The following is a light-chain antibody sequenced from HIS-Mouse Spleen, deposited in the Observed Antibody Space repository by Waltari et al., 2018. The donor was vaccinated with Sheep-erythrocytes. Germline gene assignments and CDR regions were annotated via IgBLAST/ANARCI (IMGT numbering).Light chain of an antibody. V-gene: IGKV1D-8*02. CDR2: AAS. J-gene: IGKJ1*01. CDR1: QDISSY. Sequence: IWMTQSPSLIPASTGDRVIISCRISQDISSYLAWYQQKPGKAPELLIYAASTLQSGVPSRFSGSGSGTDFTLTISSLEPEDFAVYYCQQRSNWPQPWTFGQGTKVEIK. CDR3: QQRSNWPQPWT.